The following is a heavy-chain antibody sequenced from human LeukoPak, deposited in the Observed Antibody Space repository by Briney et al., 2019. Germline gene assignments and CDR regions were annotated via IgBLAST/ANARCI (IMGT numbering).Heavy chain of an antibody. D-gene: IGHD3-16*01. Sequence: EASVTVSCTASGGTFSSYAISWVRQAPGQGLEWMGRIIPILGIANYAQKFQGRVTITADKSTSTAYMELSSLRSDDTAVYYCARDRPFTWTSWGQGTLVTVSS. J-gene: IGHJ5*02. CDR3: ARDRPFTWTS. CDR1: GGTFSSYA. V-gene: IGHV1-69*04. CDR2: IIPILGIA.